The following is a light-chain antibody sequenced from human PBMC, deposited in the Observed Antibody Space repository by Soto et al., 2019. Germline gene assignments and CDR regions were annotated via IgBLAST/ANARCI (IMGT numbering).Light chain of an antibody. CDR3: SSYTTGGSYV. CDR2: DVS. Sequence: QSVLTQPASVSGSPGLSIANSCTGTSSDVGGYNSVSWYQQHPGKAPKLMIYDVSNRPSGVSNRFSGSKSGNTASLTISGLQAEDEGDYYCSSYTTGGSYVFGTGTKLTVL. V-gene: IGLV2-14*01. CDR1: SSDVGGYNS. J-gene: IGLJ1*01.